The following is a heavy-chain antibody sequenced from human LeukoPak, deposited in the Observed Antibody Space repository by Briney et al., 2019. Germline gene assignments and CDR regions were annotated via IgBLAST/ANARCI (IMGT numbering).Heavy chain of an antibody. V-gene: IGHV3-30*04. Sequence: GALRLSCAASGFTFSSYAMHWVRQAPGKGLEWVAVISYDGSNKYYADSVKGRFTISRDNSKNTLYLQMNSLRAEDTAVYYCAREVGGIVGATSPYFDYWGQGTLVTVSS. D-gene: IGHD1-26*01. CDR3: AREVGGIVGATSPYFDY. CDR1: GFTFSSYA. CDR2: ISYDGSNK. J-gene: IGHJ4*02.